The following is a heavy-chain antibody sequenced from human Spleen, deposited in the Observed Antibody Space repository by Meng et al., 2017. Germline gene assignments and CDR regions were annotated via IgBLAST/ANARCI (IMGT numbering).Heavy chain of an antibody. D-gene: IGHD3-10*01. CDR2: ISGSGGST. CDR1: GFTFSSYA. J-gene: IGHJ6*02. V-gene: IGHV3-23*01. CDR3: AKNYGSGGDYQFYYGMDV. Sequence: GESLKISCAASGFTFSSYAMTWVRQAPGKGLEWVSVISGSGGSTYYADSVKGRFTISRDNSKNTLYVQMNSLRAEDTAVYYCAKNYGSGGDYQFYYGMDVWGQGTMVTVSS.